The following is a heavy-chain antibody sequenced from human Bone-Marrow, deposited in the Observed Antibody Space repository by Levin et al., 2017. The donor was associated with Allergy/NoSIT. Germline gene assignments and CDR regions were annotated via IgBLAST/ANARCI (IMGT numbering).Heavy chain of an antibody. Sequence: QAGGSLRLSCSASGFIFGSYGMHWVRQAPGKGLEWVAVISYDGSNKYYGDSVKGRFTISTDRSKNALFLQMNSLRPEDTGLYYCAKGGDGVLGKYLENWGQGTLVTVSS. CDR3: AKGGDGVLGKYLEN. V-gene: IGHV3-30*18. D-gene: IGHD7-27*01. CDR2: ISYDGSNK. J-gene: IGHJ4*02. CDR1: GFIFGSYG.